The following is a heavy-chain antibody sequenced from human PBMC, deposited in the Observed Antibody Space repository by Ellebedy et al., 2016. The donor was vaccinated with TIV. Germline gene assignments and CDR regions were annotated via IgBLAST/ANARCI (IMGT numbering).Heavy chain of an antibody. CDR2: IYHSGST. V-gene: IGHV4-39*07. Sequence: GSLRLXXNVSGGTISSTNYYWGWIRRSPEKGLEWIGSIYHSGSTYYNPSLKSRLTISLDTTKNQFSLRLDPVTAADTAVYYCASSPSGYEIPYWGQGTLVTASS. D-gene: IGHD5-12*01. CDR1: GGTISSTNYY. CDR3: ASSPSGYEIPY. J-gene: IGHJ4*02.